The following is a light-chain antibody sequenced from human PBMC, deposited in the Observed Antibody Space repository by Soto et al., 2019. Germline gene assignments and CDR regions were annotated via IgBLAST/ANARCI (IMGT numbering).Light chain of an antibody. V-gene: IGKV1-39*01. CDR3: QQSYSTAIT. CDR2: AAS. CDR1: QSISSW. Sequence: IQMTQSPSSMSAYVGDRATITCRASQSISSWLAWYQQKPGKAPKLLMFAASILRGGVPSRFSGSGSGTTFTLTISSLQPEDFGTYYCQQSYSTAITFGQGTRLEIK. J-gene: IGKJ5*01.